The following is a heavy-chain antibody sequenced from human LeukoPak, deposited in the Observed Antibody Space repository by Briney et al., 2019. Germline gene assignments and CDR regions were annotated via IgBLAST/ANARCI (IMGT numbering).Heavy chain of an antibody. J-gene: IGHJ4*02. CDR3: VKGSSYYYDSGGYYVDY. V-gene: IGHV3-64D*06. D-gene: IGHD3-22*01. Sequence: PGGSLRLSCSASGFTFSAFAMHCVRQAPGKGLEYVSAISSHGDTTYYADSVKGRFAISRDNSKNTLYLQMSSLRAEDTAVYYCVKGSSYYYDSGGYYVDYWGQGTLVTVSS. CDR2: ISSHGDTT. CDR1: GFTFSAFA.